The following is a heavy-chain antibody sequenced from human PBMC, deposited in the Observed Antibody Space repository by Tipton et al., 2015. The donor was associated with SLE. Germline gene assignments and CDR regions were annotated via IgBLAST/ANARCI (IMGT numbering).Heavy chain of an antibody. D-gene: IGHD6-19*01. J-gene: IGHJ4*02. CDR1: GGSISSGGYY. Sequence: TLSLTCTVSGGSISSGGYYWSGTRQHPGKGLEWIGYIYYSGSTYYNPPLKSRVTISVDTSKNQFSLKLSSVTAADTAVYYCARERERDSSGWYFSDYWGQGTLVTVSS. CDR3: ARERERDSSGWYFSDY. V-gene: IGHV4-31*03. CDR2: IYYSGST.